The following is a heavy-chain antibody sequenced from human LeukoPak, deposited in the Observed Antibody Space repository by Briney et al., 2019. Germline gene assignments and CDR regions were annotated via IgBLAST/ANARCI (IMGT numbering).Heavy chain of an antibody. CDR3: ARVRIKLRDSPYYYMDV. Sequence: PGGSLRLSCAASGFTFSSYAMHWVRQAPGKGLEWVAVISYDGSNKYYADSVKGRFTISRDNSKNTLYLQMNSLRAEDTAVYYCARVRIKLRDSPYYYMDVWGRGTTVTVSS. CDR1: GFTFSSYA. V-gene: IGHV3-30-3*01. CDR2: ISYDGSNK. D-gene: IGHD2/OR15-2a*01. J-gene: IGHJ6*03.